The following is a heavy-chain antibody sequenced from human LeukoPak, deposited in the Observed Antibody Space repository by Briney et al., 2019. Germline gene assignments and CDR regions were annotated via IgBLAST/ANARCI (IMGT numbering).Heavy chain of an antibody. CDR2: INPKSGGT. CDR1: GLTFTGHY. J-gene: IGHJ5*02. Sequence: SVKVSCKASGLTFTGHYIHWVPQAPGQGLEWMVWINPKSGGTNYAQKFQDRVTMTRDTSISTAYRELNRLTSDDSAVYYCARDGMLIGVAPGWLDPWGQGTLVTVSS. CDR3: ARDGMLIGVAPGWLDP. D-gene: IGHD3-3*01. V-gene: IGHV1-2*02.